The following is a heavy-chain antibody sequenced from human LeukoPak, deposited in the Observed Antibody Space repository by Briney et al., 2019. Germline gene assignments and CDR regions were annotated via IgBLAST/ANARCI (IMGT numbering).Heavy chain of an antibody. CDR3: ARASMITFGGVIDHFDY. V-gene: IGHV6-1*01. CDR1: GDSVSSNSAA. J-gene: IGHJ4*02. CDR2: TYYRSKWYN. D-gene: IGHD3-16*02. Sequence: SQTLSLTCAISGDSVSSNSAAWNWIRQSPSRGLEWLGRTYYRSKWYNDYAVSVKSRITINPDTSKNQFSLQPNSVTPEDTAVYYCARASMITFGGVIDHFDYWGQGTLVTVSS.